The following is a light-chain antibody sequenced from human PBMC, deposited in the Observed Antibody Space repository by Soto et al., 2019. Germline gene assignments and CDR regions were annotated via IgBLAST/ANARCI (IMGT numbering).Light chain of an antibody. V-gene: IGKV3-20*01. CDR2: EAA. CDR3: QQYETSPVT. J-gene: IGKJ4*01. CDR1: QSVRNNY. Sequence: EILVTQSPGTLSLSPGETATLSCRASQSVRNNYLAWYQQRPAQPPRLLMYEAATRASGIPDRFSGSVSGTDFPLTIRRLEPEDFALYFCQQYETSPVTCGVGPKVEI.